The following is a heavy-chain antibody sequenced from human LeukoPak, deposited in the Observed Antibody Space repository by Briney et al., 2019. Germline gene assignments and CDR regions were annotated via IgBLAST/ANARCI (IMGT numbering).Heavy chain of an antibody. CDR1: GGSISGYF. Sequence: SETLSLTCTVSGGSISGYFWSWLRQPAGKGLEWIGRIYSSGSNNYNPSLKSRVTMSLDTSKNHLSLNLSSVTAADTAVYYCAREPTSGREPTCRRPLDYWGQGTLVTVSS. J-gene: IGHJ4*02. CDR3: AREPTSGREPTCRRPLDY. D-gene: IGHD5-12*01. V-gene: IGHV4-4*07. CDR2: IYSSGSN.